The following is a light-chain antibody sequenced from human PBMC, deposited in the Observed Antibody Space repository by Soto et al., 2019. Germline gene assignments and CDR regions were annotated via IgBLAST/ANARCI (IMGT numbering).Light chain of an antibody. Sequence: QSALTQPASVSGSPGQSITISCTGTSSDVGDYNYVSWYQQHPGKAPKLMIYDVSHRPSGVSSRCSGSKSGNTASLTISGLQAEAEADYYCASYTDSTIVMFGGGTTLTVL. CDR3: ASYTDSTIVM. CDR1: SSDVGDYNY. J-gene: IGLJ3*02. V-gene: IGLV2-14*01. CDR2: DVS.